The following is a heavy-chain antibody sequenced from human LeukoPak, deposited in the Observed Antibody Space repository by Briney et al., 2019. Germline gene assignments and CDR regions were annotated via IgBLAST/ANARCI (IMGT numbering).Heavy chain of an antibody. D-gene: IGHD1-26*01. CDR3: ARRYLASYNWFDP. V-gene: IGHV4-34*01. CDR1: GGSFSGYY. CDR2: INHSGST. Sequence: SETLSLTCAVYGGSFSGYYWSWIRQPPGKGLEWIGEINHSGSTNYNPSLKSRVTISVDTSKNQFSLRLSSVTAADTAVYYCARRYLASYNWFDPWGQGALVTVSS. J-gene: IGHJ5*02.